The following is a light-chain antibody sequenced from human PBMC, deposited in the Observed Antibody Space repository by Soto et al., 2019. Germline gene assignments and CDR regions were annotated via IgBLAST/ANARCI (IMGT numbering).Light chain of an antibody. CDR1: QTISSY. CDR2: AAS. CDR3: QQTYSTPPT. V-gene: IGKV1-39*01. J-gene: IGKJ2*01. Sequence: DIQMTQSPSSLSASVGDRVTITCRASQTISSYLNWYQQKPGKAPKLLIYAASSFQSGVPSRFSGCESGTDFTLTISSLQPEDFATYYCQQTYSTPPTFGQGTKLEIK.